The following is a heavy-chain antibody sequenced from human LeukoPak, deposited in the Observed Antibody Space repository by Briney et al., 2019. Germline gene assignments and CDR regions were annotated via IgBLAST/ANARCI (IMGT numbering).Heavy chain of an antibody. CDR3: ARDPPGNYYDGSGYYS. CDR1: GLTLSRYW. D-gene: IGHD3-22*01. Sequence: GGSLRLSCAVSGLTLSRYWMTWVRQAPGKGLEWVANIKEDGSEKYYVDSVKGRFTISRDNAKNSLYLQTNSLRVEDTAVYYCARDPPGNYYDGSGYYSWGQGTLVTVSS. J-gene: IGHJ5*02. CDR2: IKEDGSEK. V-gene: IGHV3-7*01.